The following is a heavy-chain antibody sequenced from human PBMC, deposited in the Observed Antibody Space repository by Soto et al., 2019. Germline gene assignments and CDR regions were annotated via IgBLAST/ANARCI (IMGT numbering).Heavy chain of an antibody. CDR2: ITSNGCYT. D-gene: IGHD2-21*01. V-gene: IGHV3-64*01. CDR1: GFTFSNYA. Sequence: EVQLVESGGGLVQPGGSMRLSCAASGFTFSNYAMQWVCRAPGKGLECVSAITSNGCYTDYSRSVKGRFSISLDNSKNTLYLQMGSLRAEDMAVYYWARLIPFGYGMDVWGPVTTVTVSS. J-gene: IGHJ6*02. CDR3: ARLIPFGYGMDV.